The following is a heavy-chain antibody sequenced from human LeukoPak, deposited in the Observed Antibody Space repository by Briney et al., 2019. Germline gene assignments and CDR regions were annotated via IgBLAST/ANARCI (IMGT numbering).Heavy chain of an antibody. CDR1: GGSLSSYY. V-gene: IGHV4-59*01. CDR3: ARESVGDYGLSFDC. J-gene: IGHJ4*02. CDR2: IYYSGST. Sequence: SETLSLTCTVSGGSLSSYYWSWIRQPPGKGLEWIGYIYYSGSTNYNPSLKSRVTISVDTSKNQFSLKLSSVTAADTAMYYCARESVGDYGLSFDCWAREPWSPSPQ. D-gene: IGHD4-17*01.